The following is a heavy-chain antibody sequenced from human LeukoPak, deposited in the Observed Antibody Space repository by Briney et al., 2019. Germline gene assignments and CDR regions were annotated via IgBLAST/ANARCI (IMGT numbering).Heavy chain of an antibody. CDR2: IYYSGST. V-gene: IGHV4-61*08. D-gene: IGHD3-10*01. J-gene: IGHJ4*02. CDR1: GGSISSGGYS. Sequence: NTSQTLSLTCAVSGGSISSGGYSWSWIRQPPGKGLEWIGYIYYSGSTNYNPSLKSRVTISVDTSKNQFSLKLSSVTAADTAVYYCARVEFGSGSTYFDYWGRGTLVTVSS. CDR3: ARVEFGSGSTYFDY.